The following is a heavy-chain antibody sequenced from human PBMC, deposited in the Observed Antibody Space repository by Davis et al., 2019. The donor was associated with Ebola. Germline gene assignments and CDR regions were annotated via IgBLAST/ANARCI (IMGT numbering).Heavy chain of an antibody. CDR1: GGSISSYY. V-gene: IGHV3-11*03. CDR3: ARLYKNDKSRYGHFDY. D-gene: IGHD3-22*01. Sequence: GGSLRLSCTVSGGSISSYYWSWIRQAPGKGLEWVSYISSSSSYTNYADSVKGRFTISRDNAKNSLYLQMNRLRAEDAAVYYCARLYKNDKSRYGHFDYWGQGILVTVSS. CDR2: ISSSSSYT. J-gene: IGHJ4*02.